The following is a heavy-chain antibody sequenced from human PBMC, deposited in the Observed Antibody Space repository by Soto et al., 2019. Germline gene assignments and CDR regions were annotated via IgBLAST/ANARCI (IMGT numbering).Heavy chain of an antibody. Sequence: SVKVSCKASGYTFTSYGISWVRQAPGQGLEWMGWISAYNGNTNYAQKLQGRVTMTTDTSTSTAYMELRSLRSDDTAVYYCARGEGADIVATIGEYNWFDPWGQGTLVTVSS. CDR3: ARGEGADIVATIGEYNWFDP. CDR1: GYTFTSYG. J-gene: IGHJ5*02. V-gene: IGHV1-18*01. D-gene: IGHD5-12*01. CDR2: ISAYNGNT.